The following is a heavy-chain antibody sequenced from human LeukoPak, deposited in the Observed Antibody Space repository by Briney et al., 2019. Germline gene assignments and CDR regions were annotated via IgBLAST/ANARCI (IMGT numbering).Heavy chain of an antibody. J-gene: IGHJ4*02. D-gene: IGHD3-22*01. CDR2: IYTSGST. V-gene: IGHV4-4*07. Sequence: PSETLSLTCTVSGGSISSYYWSWIRQPAGKGLEWIGRIYTSGSTNYNPSLKSRVTISVDTSKNQFSLKLSSVTAADTAVYYCARRAGITMIVVVITTGYYFDYWGQGTLVTVSS. CDR3: ARRAGITMIVVVITTGYYFDY. CDR1: GGSISSYY.